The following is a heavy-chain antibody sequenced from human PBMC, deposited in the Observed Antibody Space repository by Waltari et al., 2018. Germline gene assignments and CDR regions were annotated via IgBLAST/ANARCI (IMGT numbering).Heavy chain of an antibody. CDR3: AAWDSGYDFWSGYYYGMDV. CDR2: IVVGSGNT. J-gene: IGHJ6*02. D-gene: IGHD3-3*01. Sequence: QMQLVQSGPEVKKPGTSVKVSCKASGFTFTSSALQWVRQARGHRLEWIGWIVVGSGNTNYAQKFQERVTITRDMSTSTAYMELSSLRSEDTAVYYCAAWDSGYDFWSGYYYGMDVWGQGTTVTVSS. V-gene: IGHV1-58*01. CDR1: GFTFTSSA.